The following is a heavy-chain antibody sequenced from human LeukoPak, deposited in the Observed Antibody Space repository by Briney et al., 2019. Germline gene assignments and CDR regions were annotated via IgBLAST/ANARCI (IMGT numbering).Heavy chain of an antibody. D-gene: IGHD3-3*01. V-gene: IGHV1-2*02. J-gene: IGHJ6*02. CDR2: INPNSGGT. CDR1: GYTFTSYY. Sequence: ASVKVSCKASGYTFTSYYMHWVRQAPGQGLEWMGWINPNSGGTNYAQKFQGRVTMTRDTSISTAYMELSRLRSDDTAVYYCARELRFLENGRTTGMDVWGQGTTVTVSS. CDR3: ARELRFLENGRTTGMDV.